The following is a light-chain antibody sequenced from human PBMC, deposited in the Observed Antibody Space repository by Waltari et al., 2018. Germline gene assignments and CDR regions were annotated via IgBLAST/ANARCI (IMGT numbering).Light chain of an antibody. CDR3: QQYISYSLT. CDR2: RSS. J-gene: IGKJ1*01. V-gene: IGKV1-5*03. Sequence: DIQMTQSPSTVSASVGDRVTITCRASQTTNRWLAWDQQKPGKAPKLLIYRSSILESGVPSRFSGSGSGTEFTLTISRLQPDDFATYYCQQYISYSLTFGQGTKVEIK. CDR1: QTTNRW.